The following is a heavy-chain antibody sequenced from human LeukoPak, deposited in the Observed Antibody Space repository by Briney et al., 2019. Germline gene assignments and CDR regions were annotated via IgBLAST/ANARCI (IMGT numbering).Heavy chain of an antibody. D-gene: IGHD4-23*01. CDR1: GYSISSGYY. Sequence: SETLSLTCTVSGYSISSGYYWGWIRQPPGKGLEWIVSIYHSGGNYYNPSLKSRVTISVDTSKNQFSLELSSVTAADTAVYYCASDYGGNSGNNWFYPWGQGTLVTVSS. CDR3: ASDYGGNSGNNWFYP. V-gene: IGHV4-38-2*02. CDR2: IYHSGGN. J-gene: IGHJ5*02.